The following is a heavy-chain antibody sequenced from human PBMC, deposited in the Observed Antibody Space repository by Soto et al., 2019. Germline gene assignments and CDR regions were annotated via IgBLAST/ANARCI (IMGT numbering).Heavy chain of an antibody. D-gene: IGHD4-17*01. V-gene: IGHV3-33*01. CDR1: GFTFRSYG. J-gene: IGHJ4*02. Sequence: PGGSLRLSCAASGFTFRSYGMHWVRQAPGKGLEWVAVIWYDGSNKYYADSVKGRFTISRDNSKNTLYLQMNSLRAEDTAVYYCARDAGSPDYGGNFFDYWGQGTLVTVSS. CDR2: IWYDGSNK. CDR3: ARDAGSPDYGGNFFDY.